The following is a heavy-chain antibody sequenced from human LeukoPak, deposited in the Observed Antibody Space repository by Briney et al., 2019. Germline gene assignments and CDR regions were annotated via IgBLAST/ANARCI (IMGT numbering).Heavy chain of an antibody. Sequence: TSETLSLTCAVYGGSFSGYYWSWLRQPPGKGLEWIGEINHSGSTNYSPSLKSRVTISVDTSKNQFSLKLSSVTAADTAVYYCARGARWSDYWGQGTLVTVSS. CDR3: ARGARWSDY. CDR1: GGSFSGYY. J-gene: IGHJ4*02. V-gene: IGHV4-34*01. D-gene: IGHD2-15*01. CDR2: INHSGST.